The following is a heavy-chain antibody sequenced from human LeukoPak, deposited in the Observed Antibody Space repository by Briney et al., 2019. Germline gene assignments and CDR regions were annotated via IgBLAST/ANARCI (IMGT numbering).Heavy chain of an antibody. Sequence: GGSLRLSCAASGFSFHTYDMNWVRQAPGKGLEWVSSISDVSDAIYYADSVKGRFTISRSNAANSLFLQMNSLRAEDTAVYYCARETTRRNLRPYRSWDAYDIWGQGTMVTVSS. V-gene: IGHV3-48*04. J-gene: IGHJ3*02. D-gene: IGHD4-17*01. CDR1: GFSFHTYD. CDR2: ISDVSDAI. CDR3: ARETTRRNLRPYRSWDAYDI.